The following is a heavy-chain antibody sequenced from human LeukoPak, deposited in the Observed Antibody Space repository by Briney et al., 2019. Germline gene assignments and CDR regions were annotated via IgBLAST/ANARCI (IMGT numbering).Heavy chain of an antibody. CDR1: GFTFSDYW. V-gene: IGHV3-7*01. Sequence: GGSLRLSCEGSGFTFSDYWMGWVRQAPGKGLEWVANIKQDGSVEHYLDSVKGRFTISRDNAKNSLILQMNSLRAEDTAVYYCARWAGVTDYWGQGTLVTVSS. J-gene: IGHJ4*02. CDR3: ARWAGVTDY. CDR2: IKQDGSVE. D-gene: IGHD5-18*01.